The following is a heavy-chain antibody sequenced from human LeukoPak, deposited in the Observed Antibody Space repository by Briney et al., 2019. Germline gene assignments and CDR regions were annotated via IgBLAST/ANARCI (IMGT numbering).Heavy chain of an antibody. V-gene: IGHV3-23*01. CDR2: IYASGAST. CDR3: ATDFEQDSWSGHSD. D-gene: IGHD3-3*01. J-gene: IGHJ4*02. Sequence: SGGSLRLSCAASGFTFRSYAMSWVRQAPGQGLEWVSIIYASGASTNYADSVRGRFTTLRDNSNNMVYLQMNSLRAEDTAVYYCATDFEQDSWSGHSDWGQGTLVTVSS. CDR1: GFTFRSYA.